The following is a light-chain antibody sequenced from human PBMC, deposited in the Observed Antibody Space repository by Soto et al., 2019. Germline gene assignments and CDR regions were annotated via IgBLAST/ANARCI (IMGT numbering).Light chain of an antibody. CDR2: GAS. CDR1: QSVSSN. CDR3: QVSGRSALYT. Sequence: EIVMTQSPATLSVSPGERATLSCRASQSVSSNLAWYQQTPGQAPRLLIYGASTRATGIPARFSGSGSGTEFTLTISRLEPEDFAVYYCQVSGRSALYTFGQGTRLEIK. J-gene: IGKJ2*01. V-gene: IGKV3-15*01.